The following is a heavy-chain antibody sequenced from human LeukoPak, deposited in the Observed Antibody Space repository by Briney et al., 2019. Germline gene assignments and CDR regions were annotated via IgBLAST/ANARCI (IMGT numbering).Heavy chain of an antibody. CDR2: ISSSSSYI. Sequence: GGSLRLSCAASGFTFSSYSMNWVRQAPGKGLEWVSSISSSSSYIYYADSVKGRFTISRDNAKNSLYLQMNSLRAEDTAVYYCARDGIAVTTGAGLDWGQGTLVTVSS. D-gene: IGHD4-17*01. V-gene: IGHV3-21*01. CDR1: GFTFSSYS. CDR3: ARDGIAVTTGAGLD. J-gene: IGHJ4*02.